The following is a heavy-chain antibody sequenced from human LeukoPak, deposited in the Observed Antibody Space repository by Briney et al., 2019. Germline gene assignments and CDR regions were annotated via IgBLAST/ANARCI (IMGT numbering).Heavy chain of an antibody. V-gene: IGHV4-59*08. CDR1: DGSISTYY. CDR2: IYYSGST. D-gene: IGHD2-15*01. Sequence: PSETLSLTCAVADGSISTYYWNWIRQPPGKGLEWIGYIYYSGSTNYNPSLKSRVTISVDASRNQISLRLSSATAADTAVYYCARVMGYCSGGSCYAFSYFDYWGQGTLVTVSS. J-gene: IGHJ4*02. CDR3: ARVMGYCSGGSCYAFSYFDY.